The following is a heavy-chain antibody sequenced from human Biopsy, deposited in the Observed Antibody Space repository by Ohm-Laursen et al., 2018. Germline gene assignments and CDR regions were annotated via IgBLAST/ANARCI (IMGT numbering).Heavy chain of an antibody. V-gene: IGHV4-4*07. CDR1: GGDINNYY. D-gene: IGHD6-6*01. J-gene: IGHJ4*02. CDR3: ASGEYSSSIFDH. Sequence: SDTLSLTCNVSGGDINNYYWSWIRQPAGKGLEWIGRIYPGGSTNYNPSLKSRVTMSVDTSKKQLSLRLRSVTAADTAMYYCASGEYSSSIFDHWGQGTLVTVSS. CDR2: IYPGGST.